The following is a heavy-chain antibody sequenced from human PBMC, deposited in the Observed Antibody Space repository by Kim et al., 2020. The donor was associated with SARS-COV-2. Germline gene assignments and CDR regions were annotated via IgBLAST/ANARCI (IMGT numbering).Heavy chain of an antibody. Sequence: RVTISVDTSKNQFSLKLSSVTAADTAVYYCARGHGLYRNYYDSSGYFFDYWGQGTLVTVSS. V-gene: IGHV4-34*01. J-gene: IGHJ4*02. D-gene: IGHD3-22*01. CDR3: ARGHGLYRNYYDSSGYFFDY.